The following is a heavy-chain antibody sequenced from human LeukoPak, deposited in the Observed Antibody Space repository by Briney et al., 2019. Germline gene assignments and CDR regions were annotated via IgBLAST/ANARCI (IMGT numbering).Heavy chain of an antibody. Sequence: GGSLRLSCAASGFTFSSQWMHWVRQAPGKGMVWVSRIYRDGSGIVYADSVKGRFTISRDNAKNTLYLQMNSLRVEDTAVYYCVRAPPSNGYSYHFDIWGQGTMVTVSS. CDR3: VRAPPSNGYSYHFDI. CDR2: IYRDGSGI. CDR1: GFTFSSQW. D-gene: IGHD5-18*01. J-gene: IGHJ3*02. V-gene: IGHV3-74*01.